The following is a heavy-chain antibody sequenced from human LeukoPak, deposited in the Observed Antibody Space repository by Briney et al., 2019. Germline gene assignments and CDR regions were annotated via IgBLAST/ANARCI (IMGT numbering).Heavy chain of an antibody. D-gene: IGHD3-22*01. V-gene: IGHV3-30*04. J-gene: IGHJ6*02. Sequence: GGSLRLSCAASGFTFSSYAMHWVRQAPGKGLEWVAVISYDGSNKYYADSVKGRFTISRDNSKNTLYLQMNSLRAEDTAVYYCARDSDPYYYDSSGYYPLGYGMDVWGQGTTVTVSS. CDR3: ARDSDPYYYDSSGYYPLGYGMDV. CDR1: GFTFSSYA. CDR2: ISYDGSNK.